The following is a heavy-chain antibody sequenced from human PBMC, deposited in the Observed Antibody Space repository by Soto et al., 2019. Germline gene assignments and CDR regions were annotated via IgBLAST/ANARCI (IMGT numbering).Heavy chain of an antibody. Sequence: GGSVRLSCAASWFTFRSHAIPSVRPAPGKGPGGVAGITYNGSSKYYADSVKGRLAISRENAKGTLYLQMNSLRAEDEAVYYCAREYPSNYDSSPGDCYYYGMDLWGQGPTVTVSS. V-gene: IGHV3-30*09. CDR1: WFTFRSHA. J-gene: IGHJ6*01. CDR3: AREYPSNYDSSPGDCYYYGMDL. CDR2: ITYNGSSK. D-gene: IGHD3-22*01.